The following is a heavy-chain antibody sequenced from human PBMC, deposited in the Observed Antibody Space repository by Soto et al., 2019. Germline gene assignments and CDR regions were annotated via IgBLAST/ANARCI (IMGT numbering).Heavy chain of an antibody. V-gene: IGHV3-23*01. CDR2: ITKTGDT. CDR3: AKGLLNGRWYAAD. CDR1: GFTFSNCV. Sequence: EVHLLESGRVLVQPGESLRLSCETSGFTFSNCVMTWVRQAPGKGLEWVSVITKTGDTDYADSVKGRFTISRDNSKNTVYLQMNSLRAEDTAVYYCAKGLLNGRWYAADWGQGTLVTVSS. D-gene: IGHD6-13*01. J-gene: IGHJ4*02.